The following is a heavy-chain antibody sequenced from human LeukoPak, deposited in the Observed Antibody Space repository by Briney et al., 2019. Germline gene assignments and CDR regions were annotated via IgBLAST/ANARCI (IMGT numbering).Heavy chain of an antibody. J-gene: IGHJ4*02. CDR3: TRESGSYHGNDY. D-gene: IGHD1-26*01. CDR2: INPNNGGT. V-gene: IGHV1-2*06. CDR1: GYTFTGYY. Sequence: ASVKVSCRASGYTFTGYYMHWVRQAPGQGLEWMGRINPNNGGTNYAQKFQGRVTMTGDTSISTAYMELSSLRSDDTAVYYCTRESGSYHGNDYWGQGTLVTVSS.